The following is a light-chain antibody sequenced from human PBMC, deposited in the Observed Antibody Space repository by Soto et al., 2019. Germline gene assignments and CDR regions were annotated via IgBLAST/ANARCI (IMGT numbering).Light chain of an antibody. CDR3: QQRSNWPPT. J-gene: IGKJ1*01. Sequence: EIVLTQSPATLSLSQGDRATLSCRASQSISSYLAWYQQKPGQAPRRLIYDASNRATGIPARFSGSGSGTDFTLTISSLEPEDFAVYYCQQRSNWPPTFGQGTKVDIK. CDR2: DAS. CDR1: QSISSY. V-gene: IGKV3-11*01.